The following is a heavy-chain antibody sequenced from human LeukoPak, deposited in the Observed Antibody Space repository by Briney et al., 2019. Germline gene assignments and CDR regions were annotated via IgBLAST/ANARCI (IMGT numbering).Heavy chain of an antibody. CDR1: GFTFSSYA. V-gene: IGHV3-30-3*01. Sequence: PGGSLRLSCAASGFTFSSYAMHWVRQAPGKGLEWVAVISYDGSNKYYADSVKGRFTISRDNSKNTLYLQMNSLRAEDTAVYYCTRDKKGAWGAFDIWGQGTMVTVSS. CDR2: ISYDGSNK. J-gene: IGHJ3*02. CDR3: TRDKKGAWGAFDI. D-gene: IGHD3-16*01.